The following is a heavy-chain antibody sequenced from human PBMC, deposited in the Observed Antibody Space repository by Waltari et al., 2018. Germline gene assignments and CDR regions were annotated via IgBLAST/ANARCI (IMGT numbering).Heavy chain of an antibody. V-gene: IGHV4-4*02. J-gene: IGHJ4*02. D-gene: IGHD2-15*01. CDR1: GDSMSSTYW. Sequence: QLQLQESGPGLVKPSGTLSLTCAVSGDSMSSTYWWSWVRQSPGKGLEWGGQIHGSGKANYNPAFASRVAISIETSNSQFSLKVTSATAADTAMYFCARDRGRGLYLDSWGQGTLVTVSP. CDR2: IHGSGKA. CDR3: ARDRGRGLYLDS.